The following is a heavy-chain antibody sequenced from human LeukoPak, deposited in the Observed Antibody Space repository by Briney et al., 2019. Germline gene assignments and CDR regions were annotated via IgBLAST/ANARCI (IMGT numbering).Heavy chain of an antibody. D-gene: IGHD3-10*01. V-gene: IGHV4-39*01. J-gene: IGHJ6*03. Sequence: SETVSLTCTVSGGSISSSSYYWGWIRQPPGKRVEWIGSIYYSGSTYYNPSLKSRVTISVDTSKNQFSLKLSSVTAADTAVYYCARLPRITMVGGVYYYYYYMDVWGKGTTVTVSS. CDR3: ARLPRITMVGGVYYYYYYMDV. CDR2: IYYSGST. CDR1: GGSISSSSYY.